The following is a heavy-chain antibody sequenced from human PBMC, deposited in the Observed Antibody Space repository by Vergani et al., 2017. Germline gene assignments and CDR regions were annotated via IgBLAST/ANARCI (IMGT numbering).Heavy chain of an antibody. D-gene: IGHD4-17*01. CDR3: ARDQGYGDYEEDAFEI. CDR1: GFTFSSHG. Sequence: QVQLVESGGGVVQPGRSLRLSCAASGFTFSSHGMHWVRQGPGKGLEWVAVIWYDGSNKYYADSVKGRFTISRDNSKNTLYLQMNSLRAEDTAVYYCARDQGYGDYEEDAFEIWGQGTMVTVSS. J-gene: IGHJ3*02. CDR2: IWYDGSNK. V-gene: IGHV3-33*01.